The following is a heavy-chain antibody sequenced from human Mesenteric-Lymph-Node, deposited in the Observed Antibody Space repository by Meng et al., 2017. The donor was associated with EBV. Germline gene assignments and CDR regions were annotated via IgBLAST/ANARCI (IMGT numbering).Heavy chain of an antibody. Sequence: GELQESGPGLVKPSGTLSLTCSVSGGDISSSSWWSWVRQPPGKGLEWLGEIYHSSGTTNYNPSLKSRVTISLDKSKNQFSLNLSSVTAADTAVYYCARLPPTTGYGTARSYWGQGTLVTVSS. V-gene: IGHV4-4*02. D-gene: IGHD6-13*01. CDR2: IYHSSGTT. CDR3: ARLPPTTGYGTARSY. J-gene: IGHJ4*02. CDR1: GGDISSSSW.